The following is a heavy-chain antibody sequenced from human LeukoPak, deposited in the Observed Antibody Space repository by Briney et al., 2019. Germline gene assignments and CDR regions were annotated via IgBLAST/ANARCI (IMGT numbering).Heavy chain of an antibody. CDR3: AGYYSSSFYYYYYMDV. Sequence: GGSLRLSCAASGFSFSSYWMSWVRQAPGKGLEWVPYISSSSSTIYYADSVKGRFTISRDNAKNSLYLQMNSLRAEDTAVYYCAGYYSSSFYYYYYMDVWGKGTTVTVSS. CDR2: ISSSSSTI. J-gene: IGHJ6*03. CDR1: GFSFSSYW. V-gene: IGHV3-48*01. D-gene: IGHD6-6*01.